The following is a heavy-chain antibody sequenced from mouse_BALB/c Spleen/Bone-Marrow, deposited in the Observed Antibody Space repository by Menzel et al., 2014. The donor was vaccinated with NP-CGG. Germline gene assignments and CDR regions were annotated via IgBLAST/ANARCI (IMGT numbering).Heavy chain of an antibody. V-gene: IGHV4-1*02. J-gene: IGHJ1*01. D-gene: IGHD1-2*01. CDR2: INPDSSTI. CDR1: GFDFSGYW. CDR3: ARPGYYGYQDV. Sequence: EVKLMESGGGLVQLGGSLKLSCAASGFDFSGYWMTWVRQAPGKGLEWIGEINPDSSTINYTPSLKDKFIISRDNAKNALYLQMSKVRSEDTARYYCARPGYYGYQDVWGAGTTVTVSS.